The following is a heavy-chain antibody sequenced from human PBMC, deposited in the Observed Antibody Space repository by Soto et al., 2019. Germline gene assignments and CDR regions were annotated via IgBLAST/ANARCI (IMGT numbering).Heavy chain of an antibody. V-gene: IGHV1-2*02. CDR3: VKGAPGNYYRMDV. J-gene: IGHJ6*02. CDR2: INPHSGDT. D-gene: IGHD2-2*01. Sequence: GASVKVSCKASGYTFTGYYMHWVRQAPGQGLEWMGWINPHSGDTKYALKFEGRVTMTRDTSISTAYMDLGRLRSDDTAVYYCVKGAPGNYYRMDVWGQGPTVTVSS. CDR1: GYTFTGYY.